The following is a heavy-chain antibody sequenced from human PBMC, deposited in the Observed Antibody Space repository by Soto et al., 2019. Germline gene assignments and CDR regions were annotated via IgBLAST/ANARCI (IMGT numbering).Heavy chain of an antibody. CDR1: GYTFTSYG. J-gene: IGHJ6*02. CDR3: ARDQYCSSTSCYGAGGMDV. D-gene: IGHD2-2*01. CDR2: ISAYNGNT. Sequence: ASVKVSCKASGYTFTSYGISWVRQAPGQGLEWMGWISAYNGNTNYAQKLQGRVTMTTDTSTSTAYMELRSLRSDDTAVYYGARDQYCSSTSCYGAGGMDVWGQGTTVTVSS. V-gene: IGHV1-18*01.